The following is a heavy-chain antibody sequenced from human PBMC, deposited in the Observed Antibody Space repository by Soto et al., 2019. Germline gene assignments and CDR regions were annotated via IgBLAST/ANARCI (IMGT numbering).Heavy chain of an antibody. V-gene: IGHV3-33*01. CDR1: GFTFSSYG. CDR3: ATPAAGAEYFQH. Sequence: GGSLRLSCAASGFTFSSYGMHWVRQAPGKGLEWVAVIWYDGSNKYYADSVKGRFTISRDNSKNTLYLQMNSLRAEDTAVYYCATPAAGAEYFQHWGQGNLVTVSS. D-gene: IGHD6-19*01. J-gene: IGHJ1*01. CDR2: IWYDGSNK.